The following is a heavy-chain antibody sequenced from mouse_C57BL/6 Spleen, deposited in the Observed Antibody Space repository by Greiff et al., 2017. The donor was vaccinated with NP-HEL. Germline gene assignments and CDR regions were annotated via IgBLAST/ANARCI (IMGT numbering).Heavy chain of an antibody. CDR2: IHPNSGST. CDR1: GYTFTSYW. V-gene: IGHV1-64*01. CDR3: ARYYGSSWWYFDV. D-gene: IGHD1-1*01. Sequence: VQLQQPGAELVKPGASVKLSCKASGYTFTSYWMHWVKQRPGQGLEWIGMIHPNSGSTNYNEKFKSKATLTVDKSSSTAYMQLSSLTSEDSAVYYCARYYGSSWWYFDVWGTGTTVTVSS. J-gene: IGHJ1*03.